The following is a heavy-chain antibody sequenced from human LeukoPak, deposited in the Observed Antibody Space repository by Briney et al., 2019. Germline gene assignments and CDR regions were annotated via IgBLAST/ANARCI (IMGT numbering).Heavy chain of an antibody. Sequence: KPSETLSLTCAVYGGSFSGYYWSWIRQPPGKGLEWIGEINHSGSTNYNPSLKSRVTISVDTSKNQFSLKLSSVTAADTAVYYCARGGWFGDHKPFDYWGQGTLVTISS. J-gene: IGHJ4*02. D-gene: IGHD3-10*01. V-gene: IGHV4-34*01. CDR2: INHSGST. CDR1: GGSFSGYY. CDR3: ARGGWFGDHKPFDY.